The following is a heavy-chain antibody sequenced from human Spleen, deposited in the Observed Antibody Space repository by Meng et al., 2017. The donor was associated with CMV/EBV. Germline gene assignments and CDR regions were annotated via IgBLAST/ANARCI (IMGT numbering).Heavy chain of an antibody. D-gene: IGHD3-22*01. CDR2: INPNSGGT. CDR3: ARELAYDSSSYYLHDWFDP. CDR1: FTGNH. J-gene: IGHJ5*02. V-gene: IGHV1-2*06. Sequence: FTGNHRRWGRQAPGREPEWMGRINPNSGGTNYAQKFQGGVSMTRNASISTAYMELSSLRSEDTAVYYCARELAYDSSSYYLHDWFDPWGQGTLVTVSS.